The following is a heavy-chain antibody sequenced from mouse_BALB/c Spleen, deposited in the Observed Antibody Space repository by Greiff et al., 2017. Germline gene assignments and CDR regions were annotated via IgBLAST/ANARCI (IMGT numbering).Heavy chain of an antibody. CDR2: INPSTGYT. J-gene: IGHJ4*01. CDR1: GYTFTSYW. Sequence: QVQLQQSGAELAKPGASVKMSCKASGYTFTSYWMHWVKQRPGQGLEWIGYINPSTGYTEYNQKFKDKATLTADKSSSTAYMQLSSLTSEDSAVYYCARYYRYAMDYWGQGTSVTVSS. D-gene: IGHD2-14*01. V-gene: IGHV1-7*01. CDR3: ARYYRYAMDY.